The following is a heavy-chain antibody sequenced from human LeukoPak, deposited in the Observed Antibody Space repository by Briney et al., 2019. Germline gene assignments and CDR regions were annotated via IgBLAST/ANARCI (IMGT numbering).Heavy chain of an antibody. J-gene: IGHJ6*02. D-gene: IGHD6-13*01. V-gene: IGHV1-69*01. Sequence: SVKVSCKASGDTFSSYAISWVRRAPGQGLEWMGGIIPIFGTANYAQKFQGRVTITADESTSTAYMELSSLRSEDTAVYYCARSPLSSRWYMYYYGMDVWGQGTTVTVSS. CDR2: IIPIFGTA. CDR1: GDTFSSYA. CDR3: ARSPLSSRWYMYYYGMDV.